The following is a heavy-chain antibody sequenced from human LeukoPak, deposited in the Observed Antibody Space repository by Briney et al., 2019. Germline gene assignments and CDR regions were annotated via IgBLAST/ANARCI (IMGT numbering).Heavy chain of an antibody. CDR2: IYYSGST. D-gene: IGHD1-26*01. J-gene: IGHJ4*02. V-gene: IGHV4-59*01. CDR3: ARVGGSYSTGFEY. Sequence: PSETLSLTCTVSGGSISSYYWTWIGQPPGKGLEWIGCIYYSGSTNYNPSLKSRVTISVDTSKNQFSLKLSSVTAADTAVYYCARVGGSYSTGFEYWGQGTRLTVSS. CDR1: GGSISSYY.